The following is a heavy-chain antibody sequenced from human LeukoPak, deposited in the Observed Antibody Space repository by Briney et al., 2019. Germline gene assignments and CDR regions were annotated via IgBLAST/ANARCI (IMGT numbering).Heavy chain of an antibody. J-gene: IGHJ4*02. Sequence: PGGSLRLSCAASGFTFSSYAMSWVRQAPGKGLEWVSAISGSGASTYYADSVKGRFTISRDNSKNTLYLQMNSLRAEDTAVYYCARDSFFSPTVTTLGYWGQGTLVTVSS. CDR2: ISGSGAST. D-gene: IGHD4-17*01. CDR1: GFTFSSYA. V-gene: IGHV3-23*01. CDR3: ARDSFFSPTVTTLGY.